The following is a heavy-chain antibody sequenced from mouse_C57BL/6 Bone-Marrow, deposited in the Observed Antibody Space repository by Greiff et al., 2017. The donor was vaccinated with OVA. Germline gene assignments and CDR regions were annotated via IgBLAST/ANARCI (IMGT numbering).Heavy chain of an antibody. CDR2: ILPGSGGT. Sequence: QVQLKQSGPELMKPGASVKLSCKATGYTFTGYWIEWVKQRPGHGLEWIGQILPGSGGTNYNEKFKGKATFTADTSSNTAYMQLSSLTAEDSAIYYCARDLYYGSSYWYFDVWGTGTTVTVSS. J-gene: IGHJ1*03. CDR3: ARDLYYGSSYWYFDV. D-gene: IGHD1-1*01. V-gene: IGHV1-9*01. CDR1: GYTFTGYW.